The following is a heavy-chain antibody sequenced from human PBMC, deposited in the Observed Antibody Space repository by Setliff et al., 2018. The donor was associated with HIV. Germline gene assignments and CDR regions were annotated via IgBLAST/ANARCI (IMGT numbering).Heavy chain of an antibody. V-gene: IGHV4-34*01. D-gene: IGHD3-22*01. J-gene: IGHJ5*02. CDR2: INHSGKT. CDR3: ASRVYYYDSNNFLREEGFDP. Sequence: PSETLSLTCAVYGGSLSGHYWTWIRQPPGEGLEWIGEINHSGKTNYNPSLKSRFTIPRDTSKNQFSLNLTSVTAADTAVYYCASRVYYYDSNNFLREEGFDPWGQGTLVTVSS. CDR1: GGSLSGHY.